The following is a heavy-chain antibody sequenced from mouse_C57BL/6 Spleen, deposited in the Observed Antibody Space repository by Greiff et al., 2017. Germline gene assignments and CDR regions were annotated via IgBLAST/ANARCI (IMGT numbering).Heavy chain of an antibody. D-gene: IGHD2-4*01. CDR3: VRHDAIYYDYDDYAMDY. V-gene: IGHV10-1*01. Sequence: DVMLVESGGGLVQPKGSLKLSCAASGFSFNTYAMNWVRQAPGKGLEWVARIRSKSNNYATYYADSVKDRFTISRDDSESMLYLQMNNLKTEDTAMYYCVRHDAIYYDYDDYAMDYWGQGTSVTVSS. CDR1: GFSFNTYA. J-gene: IGHJ4*01. CDR2: IRSKSNNYAT.